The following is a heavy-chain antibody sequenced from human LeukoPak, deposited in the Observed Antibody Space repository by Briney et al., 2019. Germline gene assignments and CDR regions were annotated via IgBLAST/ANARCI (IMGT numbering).Heavy chain of an antibody. CDR3: AAGVSDEHAFDI. CDR1: NFTVSSTF. V-gene: IGHV3-53*01. Sequence: GGSLRLSCAASNFTVSSTFMTWVRQTPGKGLDWVSLIYGAGNIYYADSVKGRFRVSRDISTNTVLLEMNSLRADDTAVYYCAAGVSDEHAFDIWGHGTEVIVSS. J-gene: IGHJ3*02. CDR2: IYGAGNI.